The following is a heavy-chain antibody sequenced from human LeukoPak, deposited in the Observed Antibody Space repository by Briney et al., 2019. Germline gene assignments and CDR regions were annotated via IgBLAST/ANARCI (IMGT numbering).Heavy chain of an antibody. CDR3: ARDFRGSGSYFAGDISGLFDY. J-gene: IGHJ4*02. CDR2: ISSSSSYI. Sequence: GGSLRLSCAASGFTFSSYSMNWDRQAPGKGLEWVSSISSSSSYIYYADSVKGRFTISRDNAKNSLYLQMNSLRAEDTAMYYCARDFRGSGSYFAGDISGLFDYWGQGTLVTVSS. V-gene: IGHV3-21*01. D-gene: IGHD3-10*01. CDR1: GFTFSSYS.